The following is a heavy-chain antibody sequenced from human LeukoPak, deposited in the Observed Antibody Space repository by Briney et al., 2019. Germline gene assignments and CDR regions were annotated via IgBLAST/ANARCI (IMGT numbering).Heavy chain of an antibody. CDR3: AKEMAPTFYYYCMDI. J-gene: IGHJ6*03. Sequence: PGGSLRLSCVASGFNFNNYDLHWVRQAPGKGLEWVAFIKFHGHETFYADSVGGRFTFSRDNSRNTSYLQMNSLRSEDTAVYYCAKEMAPTFYYYCMDIWGKGTTVTVSS. CDR1: GFNFNNYD. CDR2: IKFHGHET. D-gene: IGHD5-24*01. V-gene: IGHV3-30*02.